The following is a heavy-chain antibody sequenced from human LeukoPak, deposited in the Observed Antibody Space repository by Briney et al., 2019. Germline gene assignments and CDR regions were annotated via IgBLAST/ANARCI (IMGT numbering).Heavy chain of an antibody. J-gene: IGHJ2*01. V-gene: IGHV4-59*08. CDR2: IYYSGST. D-gene: IGHD2-2*01. CDR1: GGSISSYY. Sequence: PSETLSLTCTVSGGSISSYYWSWIRQPPGKGLEWIGYIYYSGSTNYNPSLKSRVTISVDTSKNQFSLKLSSVTAADTAVYYCARIERDIVVVPAAMGVSTVTTSGYFDLWGRGTLVTVSS. CDR3: ARIERDIVVVPAAMGVSTVTTSGYFDL.